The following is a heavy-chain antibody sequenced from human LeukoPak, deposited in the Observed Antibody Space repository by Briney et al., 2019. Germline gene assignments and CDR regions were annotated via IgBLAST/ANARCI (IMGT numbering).Heavy chain of an antibody. CDR1: GGSFSGYY. V-gene: IGHV4-31*11. J-gene: IGHJ5*02. Sequence: SSETLSLTCAVYGGSFSGYYWSWIRQHPGKGLEWIGYIYYSGSTYYNPSLKSRVTISVDTSKNQFSLKLSSVTAADTAVYYCARYYDILTGYSITNWFDPWGQGTLVTVSS. D-gene: IGHD3-9*01. CDR3: ARYYDILTGYSITNWFDP. CDR2: IYYSGST.